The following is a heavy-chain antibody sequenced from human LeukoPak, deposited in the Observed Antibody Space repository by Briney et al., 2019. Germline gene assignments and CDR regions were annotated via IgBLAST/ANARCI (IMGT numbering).Heavy chain of an antibody. V-gene: IGHV1-2*02. CDR3: ASSPYYYDSSGYYFDY. Sequence: ASVKVSCKASGYTFTGYYMHWVRQAPGQGLEWMGWINPNSGGTNYAQKFQGGVTMTRDTSISTAYMELSRLRPDDTAVYYCASSPYYYDSSGYYFDYWGQGTLVTVSS. D-gene: IGHD3-22*01. CDR1: GYTFTGYY. CDR2: INPNSGGT. J-gene: IGHJ4*02.